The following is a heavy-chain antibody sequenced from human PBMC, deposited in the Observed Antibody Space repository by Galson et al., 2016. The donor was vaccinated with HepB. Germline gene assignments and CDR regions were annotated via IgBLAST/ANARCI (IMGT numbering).Heavy chain of an antibody. Sequence: SLRLSCAGSGFTFRDYAMSWVRQAPGKGLEWVSGVSGHGSNTHYADSVKGRFTVSRDNSKNTVYLQMNSLRAEDTAVYYCANELGRGVSGFDYWGQGTLVTVSS. V-gene: IGHV3-23*01. D-gene: IGHD3-10*01. CDR2: VSGHGSNT. CDR3: ANELGRGVSGFDY. CDR1: GFTFRDYA. J-gene: IGHJ4*02.